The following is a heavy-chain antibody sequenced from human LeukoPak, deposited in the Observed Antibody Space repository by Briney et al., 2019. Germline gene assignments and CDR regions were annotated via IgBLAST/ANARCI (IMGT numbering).Heavy chain of an antibody. Sequence: GSLRLSCAASGFTFSNYGMHWVRQAPGKGLEWVAFMWYEGTNKYYADSVKGRFTISRDNAKNTLYLQMNSLRAEETAVYYCARTLTRGTNWFDPWGQGTLVAVSS. J-gene: IGHJ5*02. V-gene: IGHV3-33*08. CDR2: MWYEGTNK. CDR1: GFTFSNYG. CDR3: ARTLTRGTNWFDP. D-gene: IGHD4/OR15-4a*01.